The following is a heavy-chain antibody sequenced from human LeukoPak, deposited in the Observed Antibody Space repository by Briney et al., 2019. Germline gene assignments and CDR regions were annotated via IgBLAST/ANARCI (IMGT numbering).Heavy chain of an antibody. Sequence: ASVKVSCKASGYTFTNYAMHWVRQAPGQRLEWMGWINAGNGNTKYSQEFQGRVTITADESTSTAYMELSSLRSEDTAVYYCAVGVRGSGSYQIWGHAFDIWGQGTMVTVSS. D-gene: IGHD3-10*01. CDR2: INAGNGNT. J-gene: IGHJ3*02. CDR3: AVGVRGSGSYQIWGHAFDI. CDR1: GYTFTNYA. V-gene: IGHV1-3*03.